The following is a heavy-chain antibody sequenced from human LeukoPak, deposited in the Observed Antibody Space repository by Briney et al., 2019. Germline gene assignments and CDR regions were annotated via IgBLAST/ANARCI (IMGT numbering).Heavy chain of an antibody. J-gene: IGHJ5*02. CDR2: IDKKDKGYATAT. CDR3: TRDSGTYNWFDP. Sequence: TGGSLKLSCAASGFTFSGSAIHWVRQSSGKGLEWVGQIDKKDKGYATATAYAASVKGRFTISRDDSINTAYLQMKSLKTGDTALYYCTRDSGTYNWFDPWGQGTLVTVSS. CDR1: GFTFSGSA. V-gene: IGHV3-73*01. D-gene: IGHD1-26*01.